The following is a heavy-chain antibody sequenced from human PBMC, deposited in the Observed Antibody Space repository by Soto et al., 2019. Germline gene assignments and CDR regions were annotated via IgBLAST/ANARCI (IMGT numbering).Heavy chain of an antibody. D-gene: IGHD5-18*01. CDR1: GGSISSYY. CDR3: ARDEAPRGYSYGGRAFDI. V-gene: IGHV4-59*01. J-gene: IGHJ3*02. Sequence: QVQLQESGPGLVKPSETLSLTCTVSGGSISSYYWSWIRQPPGKGLEWIGYIYYSGSTKYNPSLKSRVTISVDTSKNQFSLKLSSVTAADTAVYYCARDEAPRGYSYGGRAFDIWGQGTMVTVSS. CDR2: IYYSGST.